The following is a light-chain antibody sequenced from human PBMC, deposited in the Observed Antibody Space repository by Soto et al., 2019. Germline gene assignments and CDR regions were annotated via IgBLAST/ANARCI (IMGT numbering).Light chain of an antibody. Sequence: IVLTQCPVTLSVSPGERATLSCRASQSVSSNLAWYQQKPGQAPRLLIYGASTRATGIPARFSGSGSGTDFTLIISRLEPEDFAVYYCQQYGNSPWTFGQGTKVDIK. J-gene: IGKJ1*01. CDR1: QSVSSN. CDR2: GAS. CDR3: QQYGNSPWT. V-gene: IGKV3-20*01.